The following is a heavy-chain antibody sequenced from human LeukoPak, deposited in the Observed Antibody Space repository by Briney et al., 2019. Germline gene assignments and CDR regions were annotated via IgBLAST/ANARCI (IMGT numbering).Heavy chain of an antibody. CDR3: AKDRTYWDYMDV. Sequence: GGSLRLSCAASGFTFSSYGMHWVRQAPGKGLEWVAFIRYDGSNKYYADSVKGRFTISRDNSKNTLYLQMNSLRAEDTAVYYCAKDRTYWDYMDVWGKGTTVTISS. J-gene: IGHJ6*03. CDR1: GFTFSSYG. CDR2: IRYDGSNK. V-gene: IGHV3-30*02. D-gene: IGHD1-26*01.